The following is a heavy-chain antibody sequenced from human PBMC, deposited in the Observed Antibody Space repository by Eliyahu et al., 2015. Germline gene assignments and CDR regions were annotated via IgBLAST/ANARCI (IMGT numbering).Heavy chain of an antibody. CDR2: INPSGGST. Sequence: QVQLVQSGAEVKKPGASVKVSCKASGYTFXXXYXPWVRQAPGQGLEWMGIINPSGGSTSYAQKFQGRVTMTRDTSTSTVYMELSSLRSEDTAVYYCATGTAPFTYDFWSGYPVYYFDYWGQGTLVTVSS. CDR1: GYTFXXXY. D-gene: IGHD3-3*01. V-gene: IGHV1-46*03. CDR3: ATGTAPFTYDFWSGYPVYYFDY. J-gene: IGHJ4*02.